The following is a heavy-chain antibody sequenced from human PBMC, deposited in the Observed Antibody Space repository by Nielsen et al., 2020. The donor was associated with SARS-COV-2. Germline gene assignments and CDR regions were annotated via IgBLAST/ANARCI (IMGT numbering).Heavy chain of an antibody. J-gene: IGHJ5*02. Sequence: GESLKISCSASGFTFSSYAMSWVRQAPGKGLEWVSSISGSGGSTYYADSVKGRFTISGDNSKTTLYLQVNSLRADDTAVYYCARSRGGGWYWFDPWGQGTLVTVSS. CDR2: ISGSGGST. V-gene: IGHV3-23*01. CDR3: ARSRGGGWYWFDP. D-gene: IGHD6-19*01. CDR1: GFTFSSYA.